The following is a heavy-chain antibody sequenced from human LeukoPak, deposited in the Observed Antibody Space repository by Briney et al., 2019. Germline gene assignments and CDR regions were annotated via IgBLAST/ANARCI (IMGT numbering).Heavy chain of an antibody. CDR2: IKEDGSAK. Sequence: HAGGSLRLSCVVSGLTFSNYWMIWVRQAPGKGLESVAIIKEDGSAKYYLDSVKGRFTISRANAKNSLYLEMNSLRAEDTAVYYCARDYWRSIDHWGQGTLVTVSS. V-gene: IGHV3-7*01. J-gene: IGHJ4*02. CDR1: GLTFSNYW. D-gene: IGHD1-1*01. CDR3: ARDYWRSIDH.